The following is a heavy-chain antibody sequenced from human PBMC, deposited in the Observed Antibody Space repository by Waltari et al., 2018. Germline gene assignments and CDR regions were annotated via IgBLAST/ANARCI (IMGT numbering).Heavy chain of an antibody. D-gene: IGHD2-15*01. CDR1: GYTFTSYD. J-gene: IGHJ6*02. V-gene: IGHV1-8*01. CDR3: ARGFGDIVVVVAGTKDGGYYYYGMDV. Sequence: QVQLVQSGAEVKKPGASVKVSCKASGYTFTSYDINWVRQATGQGLEWMGWMNPNSGNTGYAQKFQGRVTRTRNTSISTAYMELSSLRSEDTAVYYCARGFGDIVVVVAGTKDGGYYYYGMDVWGQGTTVTVSS. CDR2: MNPNSGNT.